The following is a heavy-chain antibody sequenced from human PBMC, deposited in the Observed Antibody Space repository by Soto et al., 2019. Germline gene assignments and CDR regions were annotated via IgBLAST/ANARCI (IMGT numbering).Heavy chain of an antibody. CDR2: MNPNSGNT. J-gene: IGHJ3*02. CDR3: ARLMRGPFTNQLLSARDAFDI. D-gene: IGHD2-2*01. V-gene: IGHV1-8*01. Sequence: ASVKVSCKASGYTFTSYDINWVRQATGQGLERMGWMNPNSGNTGYAQKFQGRVTMTRNTSISTAYMELSSLRSEDTAVYYCARLMRGPFTNQLLSARDAFDIWGQGTMVTVSS. CDR1: GYTFTSYD.